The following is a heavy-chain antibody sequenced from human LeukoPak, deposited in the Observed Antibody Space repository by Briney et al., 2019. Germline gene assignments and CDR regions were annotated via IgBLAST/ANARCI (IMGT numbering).Heavy chain of an antibody. Sequence: SVKVSCKASGGTFSSYAISWVRQAPGQGLEWMGRIIPILGIANYAQKFQGRVTITADKSTSTAYMGLSSLRSEDTAVYYCARAPIGATHFDYWGQGTLVTVSS. J-gene: IGHJ4*02. CDR2: IIPILGIA. CDR3: ARAPIGATHFDY. D-gene: IGHD1-26*01. CDR1: GGTFSSYA. V-gene: IGHV1-69*04.